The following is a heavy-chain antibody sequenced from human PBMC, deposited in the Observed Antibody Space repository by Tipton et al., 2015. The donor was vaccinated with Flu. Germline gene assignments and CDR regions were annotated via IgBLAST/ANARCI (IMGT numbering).Heavy chain of an antibody. CDR2: INHSGST. D-gene: IGHD6-13*01. CDR1: GGSFSSYY. J-gene: IGHJ6*02. CDR3: ARRGSSWGYYYYGMDV. Sequence: TLSLTCAVYGGSFSSYYWSWIRQPPGKGLEWIGEINHSGSTNYNPSLKSRVTISVDTSKNQFSLKLSSVTAADTAVYYCARRGSSWGYYYYGMDVWGQGTTVTVSS. V-gene: IGHV4-34*01.